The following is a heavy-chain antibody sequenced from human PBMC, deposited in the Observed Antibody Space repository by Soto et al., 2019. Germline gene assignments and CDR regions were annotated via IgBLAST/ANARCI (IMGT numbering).Heavy chain of an antibody. V-gene: IGHV3-21*02. D-gene: IGHD4-17*01. CDR3: VRGSYGDYDS. CDR2: LDPSSTYI. J-gene: IGHJ5*01. Sequence: EVQLVESGGGLVKPGGPLGLPCEASGFTFMPYPLNWVRQAQGKGREWVSSLDPSSTYIYYADSVKGRFTLSRDNAKNSLFLRLNSLRADDTALYYCVRGSYGDYDSWGQGTLVTVSS. CDR1: GFTFMPYP.